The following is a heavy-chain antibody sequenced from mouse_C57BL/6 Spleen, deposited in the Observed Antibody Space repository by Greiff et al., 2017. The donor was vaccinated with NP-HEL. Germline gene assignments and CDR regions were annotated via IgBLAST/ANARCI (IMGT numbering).Heavy chain of an antibody. CDR1: GYTFTDYN. CDR3: ARSQGDEYDTNYFAY. D-gene: IGHD2-4*01. CDR2: INPNNGGT. Sequence: EVKLVESGPELVKPGASVKIPCKASGYTFTDYNMDWVKQSHGKSLEWIGDINPNNGGTIYNQKFKGKATLTVDKYYRTACVELRSLTSEDTAISYCARSQGDEYDTNYFAYWGQGTPLTVSA. V-gene: IGHV1-18*01. J-gene: IGHJ2*01.